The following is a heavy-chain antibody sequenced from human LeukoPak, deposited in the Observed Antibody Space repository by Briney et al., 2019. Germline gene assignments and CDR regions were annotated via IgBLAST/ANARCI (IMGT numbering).Heavy chain of an antibody. Sequence: GASVKVSCKASGCTFTSYDINWVRQATGQGLEWMGWMNPNSGNTGYAQKFQGRVTMTRNTSISTAYMELSSLRSEDTAVYYSARSKDYDYVWGSYPHDYWGQGTLVTVSS. CDR2: MNPNSGNT. CDR1: GCTFTSYD. J-gene: IGHJ4*02. CDR3: ARSKDYDYVWGSYPHDY. V-gene: IGHV1-8*02. D-gene: IGHD3-16*02.